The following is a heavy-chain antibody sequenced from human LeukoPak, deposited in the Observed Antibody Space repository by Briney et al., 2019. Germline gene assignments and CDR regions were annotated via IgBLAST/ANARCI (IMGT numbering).Heavy chain of an antibody. CDR1: GFTFRSYW. CDR2: IKPDGSEK. J-gene: IGHJ3*02. D-gene: IGHD3-16*01. CDR3: AKDDYELDAFDI. V-gene: IGHV3-7*01. Sequence: GESLRLSCAASGFTFRSYWMSWARQAPGKGLECVANIKPDGSEKYYVDSVKGRFTISRDNSKNTLYLQMNSLRAEDTAVYYCAKDDYELDAFDIWGQGTMVTVSS.